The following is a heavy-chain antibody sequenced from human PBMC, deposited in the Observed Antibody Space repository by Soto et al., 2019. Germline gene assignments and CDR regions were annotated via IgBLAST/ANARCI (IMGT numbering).Heavy chain of an antibody. CDR2: IRTSCSAI. CDR3: VCGVMTRTEAFDS. CDR1: GFTFRSYS. V-gene: IGHV3-48*02. D-gene: IGHD1-1*01. J-gene: IGHJ4*02. Sequence: GGSLRLSCAASGFTFRSYSMNWVRQAPGKGLEWVSYIRTSCSAIYYADSVKGRFTISRDDDKNSLFLQMSSLRDEDTAVYYCVCGVMTRTEAFDSWGQGTLVTVSS.